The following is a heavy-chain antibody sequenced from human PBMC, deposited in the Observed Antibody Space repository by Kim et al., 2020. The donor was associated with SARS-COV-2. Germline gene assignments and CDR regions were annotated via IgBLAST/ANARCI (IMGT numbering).Heavy chain of an antibody. V-gene: IGHV3-21*01. D-gene: IGHD6-13*01. CDR3: ARDLLGKYSSSFNWFDP. J-gene: IGHJ5*02. Sequence: VKCRFTNSRDNAKNSLYLQMNSLRAEDTAVYYCARDLLGKYSSSFNWFDPWGQGTLVTVSS.